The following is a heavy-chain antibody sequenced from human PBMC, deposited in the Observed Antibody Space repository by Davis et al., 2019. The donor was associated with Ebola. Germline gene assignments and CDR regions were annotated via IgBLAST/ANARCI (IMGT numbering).Heavy chain of an antibody. CDR1: GGSVSSGSYY. CDR2: IYYSGST. J-gene: IGHJ5*02. CDR3: ARVDSSGQNWFDP. D-gene: IGHD6-19*01. V-gene: IGHV4-61*01. Sequence: MPSETLSLTCTVSGGSVSSGSYYWSWIRQPPGKGLEWIGYIYYSGSTNYNPSLKSRVTISVDTSKNQFSLKLSSVTAADTAVYYCARVDSSGQNWFDPWGQGTLVTVSS.